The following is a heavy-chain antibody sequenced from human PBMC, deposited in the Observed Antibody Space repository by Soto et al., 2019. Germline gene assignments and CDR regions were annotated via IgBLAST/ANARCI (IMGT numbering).Heavy chain of an antibody. CDR3: ARTDRDFYGLDV. CDR2: ISAAGDP. V-gene: IGHV3-13*05. CDR1: GFTFRNYD. J-gene: IGHJ6*02. Sequence: EVQLVESGGGLVQPGGSLRLSCEASGFTFRNYDMPWVRQGTGKGLEWVSGISAAGDPDYADSVEGRFTISRENAQNSFLLQMNSLRVGDTAVYYCARTDRDFYGLDVWGQGTTVIVSS.